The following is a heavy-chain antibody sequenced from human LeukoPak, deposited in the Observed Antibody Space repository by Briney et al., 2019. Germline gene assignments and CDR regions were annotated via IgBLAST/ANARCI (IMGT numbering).Heavy chain of an antibody. CDR3: ERYARTVGITIIVVGFDK. CDR1: GFTLSSYA. J-gene: IGHJ4*02. CDR2: ILYDGSNN. D-gene: IGHD3-22*01. Sequence: GGSLRLSCAASGFTLSSYAMQWARQSPGKALEGVAVILYDGSNNYYAESVKGRLTTSRDNSKNKLNPQMNSLRAEDTAVYYSERYARTVGITIIVVGFDKWGQGTLVTVSS. V-gene: IGHV3-30*04.